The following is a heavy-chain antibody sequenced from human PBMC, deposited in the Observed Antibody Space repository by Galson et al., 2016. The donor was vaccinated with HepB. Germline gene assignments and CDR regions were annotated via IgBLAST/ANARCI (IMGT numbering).Heavy chain of an antibody. V-gene: IGHV4-61*09. CDR3: ARESPWEVVVDYYYYYMDV. J-gene: IGHJ6*03. D-gene: IGHD1-26*01. CDR1: DGSISGSNYY. CDR2: IFTSGST. Sequence: TLSLTCTVSDGSISGSNYYWSWIRQPAGKGLEWIGHIFTSGSTNYNPSLKSRVTISLGSSENQFSLKLTSVTATDTAVYYCARESPWEVVVDYYYYYMDVWGKGTTVTVSS.